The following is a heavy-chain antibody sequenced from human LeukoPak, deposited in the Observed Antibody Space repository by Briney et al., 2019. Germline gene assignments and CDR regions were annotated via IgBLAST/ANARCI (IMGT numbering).Heavy chain of an antibody. D-gene: IGHD3-22*01. V-gene: IGHV4-59*01. CDR3: ARVSIIDSSGSEHSEWWFDP. J-gene: IGHJ5*02. CDR2: IYYSGST. Sequence: PSETLSLTCTVSGGDISTYYWDWIRQPPGKGLEWIGYIYYSGSTNYNPSLKSRVTISVDTSKNQFSLKLSSVTAADTAVYYCARVSIIDSSGSEHSEWWFDPWGQGTLVTVSS. CDR1: GGDISTYY.